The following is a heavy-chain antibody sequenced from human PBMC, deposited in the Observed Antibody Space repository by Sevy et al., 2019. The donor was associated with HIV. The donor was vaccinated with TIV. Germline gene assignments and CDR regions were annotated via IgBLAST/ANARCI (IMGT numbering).Heavy chain of an antibody. CDR3: ERKSTSYYHFDY. CDR2: FGIAGDT. CDR1: GFTFSFYD. V-gene: IGHV3-13*01. Sequence: GGSLRLSCAASGFTFSFYDMHWVRQATGKGLEWVSGFGIAGDTYYAGSVKGRFSISRDNAKNSLYIKMNRLRAGDTDVYYCERKSTSYYHFDYWGQGTLVTVSS. D-gene: IGHD2-2*01. J-gene: IGHJ4*02.